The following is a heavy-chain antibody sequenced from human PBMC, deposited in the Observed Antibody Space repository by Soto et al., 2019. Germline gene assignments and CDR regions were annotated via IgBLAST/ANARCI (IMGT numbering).Heavy chain of an antibody. D-gene: IGHD3-16*01. CDR2: IKQDGREK. CDR3: ARVIGLGADY. V-gene: IGHV3-7*01. CDR1: GFTFSSYW. J-gene: IGHJ4*02. Sequence: EVQVVESGGGLVHPGGSLRLSCAAAGFTFSSYWMSWVRQAPGKGLEWVANIKQDGREKYYVDSVKGRFTISRDNSKNSLYLQMNSLRAEDTAVYYCARVIGLGADYWGQGTLVTASS.